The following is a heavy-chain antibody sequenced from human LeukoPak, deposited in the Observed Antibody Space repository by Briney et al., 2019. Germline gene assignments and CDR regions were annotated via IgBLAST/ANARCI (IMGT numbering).Heavy chain of an antibody. CDR2: IYTSGST. Sequence: SETLSLTCTVSGGSISSYYWSWIRQPAGKGLEWIGRIYTSGSTNYNPSLKSRVTMSVDTSKNQFSLKLSSVTAADTAVYYCARDIRPHGLRVLEWLLSPYAFDIWGQGTMVTVSS. D-gene: IGHD3-3*01. J-gene: IGHJ3*02. CDR1: GGSISSYY. CDR3: ARDIRPHGLRVLEWLLSPYAFDI. V-gene: IGHV4-4*07.